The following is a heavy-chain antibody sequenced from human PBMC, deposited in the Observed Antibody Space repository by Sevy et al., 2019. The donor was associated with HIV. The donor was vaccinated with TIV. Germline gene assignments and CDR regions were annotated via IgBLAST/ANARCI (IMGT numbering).Heavy chain of an antibody. CDR3: AKSRRYYNYYYGMDV. CDR2: ISWDGVST. J-gene: IGHJ6*02. CDR1: GFTFDDYT. V-gene: IGHV3-43*01. D-gene: IGHD3-16*02. Sequence: GGSLRLSCAASGFTFDDYTMHWVRQAPGKGLEWVSFISWDGVSTYYADSVKGRFTISRDNSKNSLYLQMNSLRTEDTALYYCAKSRRYYNYYYGMDVWGQGTTVTVSS.